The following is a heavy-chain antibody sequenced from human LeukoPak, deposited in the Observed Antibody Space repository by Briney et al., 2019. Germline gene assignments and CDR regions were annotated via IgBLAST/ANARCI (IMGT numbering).Heavy chain of an antibody. CDR3: ARAMYYDILTGYYYFDY. CDR2: INKDGGEK. V-gene: IGHV3-7*01. D-gene: IGHD3-9*01. J-gene: IGHJ4*02. Sequence: GGSLRLSCAASGFTFSSYWMSWVRQAPGKGLEWVANINKDGGEKYYVDSVKGRFTISRDNAKNTLYLQMNGLRAEDTAVYYCARAMYYDILTGYYYFDYWGQGTLVTVSS. CDR1: GFTFSSYW.